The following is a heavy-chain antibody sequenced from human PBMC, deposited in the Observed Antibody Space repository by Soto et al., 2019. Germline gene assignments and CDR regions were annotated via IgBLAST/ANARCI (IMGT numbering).Heavy chain of an antibody. CDR1: GYTFTSYA. V-gene: IGHV1-3*01. J-gene: IGHJ4*02. D-gene: IGHD5-12*01. CDR3: ARAWVVGTRLDY. Sequence: QVQLVQSGAEVKKPGASVKVSCKASGYTFTSYAMNWVRQAPGQRLEWMGWINAGNGNTNYSQKFQGRVTITRNTSTSTANVELSSRRSEDTDAYLYARAWVVGTRLDYWGQGTLVTVSS. CDR2: INAGNGNT.